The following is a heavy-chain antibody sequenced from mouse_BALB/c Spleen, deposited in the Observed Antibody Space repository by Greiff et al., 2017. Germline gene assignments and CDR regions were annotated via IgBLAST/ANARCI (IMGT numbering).Heavy chain of an antibody. V-gene: IGHV5-4*02. CDR2: ISDGGSYT. J-gene: IGHJ3*01. CDR1: GFTFSDYY. D-gene: IGHD2-3*01. Sequence: EVKLVESGGGLVKPGGSLKLSCAASGFTFSDYYMYWVRQTPEKRLEWVATISDGGSYTYYPDSVKGRFTISRDNAKNNLYLQMSSLKSEDTAMYYCARGRDGYYPAWFAYWGQGTLVTVSA. CDR3: ARGRDGYYPAWFAY.